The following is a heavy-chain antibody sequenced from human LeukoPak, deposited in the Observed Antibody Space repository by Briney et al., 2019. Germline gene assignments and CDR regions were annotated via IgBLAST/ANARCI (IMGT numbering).Heavy chain of an antibody. CDR2: IRQDGSDK. CDR1: GSTFSSCW. CDR3: ARDGGTGIPFDY. Sequence: GGSLRLSCAASGSTFSSCWMSWVRQAPGKGLEWVANIRQDGSDKYYVDSVKGRFTISRDNAKNSLYLQMNSLRAEDTAIYYCARDGGTGIPFDYWGQGTLVTVSS. J-gene: IGHJ4*02. D-gene: IGHD1-1*01. V-gene: IGHV3-7*01.